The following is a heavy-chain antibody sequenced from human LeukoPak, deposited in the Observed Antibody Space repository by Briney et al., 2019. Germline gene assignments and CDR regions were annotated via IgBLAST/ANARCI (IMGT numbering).Heavy chain of an antibody. V-gene: IGHV3-48*03. CDR3: AREGTAVTTEFDY. D-gene: IGHD4-17*01. CDR1: GFTFSSYA. J-gene: IGHJ4*02. CDR2: ISKSGSTI. Sequence: GGSLRLSCAASGFTFSSYAMNWVRQAPGKGLEWVSYISKSGSTIYYADSVKGRFTISRDNAKNSLYLQMNSLRAEDTAVYYCAREGTAVTTEFDYWGQGTLVTVSS.